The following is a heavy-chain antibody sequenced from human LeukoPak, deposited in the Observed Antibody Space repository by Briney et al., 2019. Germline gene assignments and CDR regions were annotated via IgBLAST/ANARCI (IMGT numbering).Heavy chain of an antibody. CDR1: GFTFSSYA. D-gene: IGHD2-2*01. CDR2: ISGSGGST. CDR3: AKDLKVAAVPPPLNNWFDP. Sequence: GGSLRLSCAASGFTFSSYAMSWVRQAPGKGLEWVSAISGSGGSTYYADSVKGRFTISRDNSKNTLYLQMNSLRAEDTAVYYCAKDLKVAAVPPPLNNWFDPWGQGTLVTVSS. J-gene: IGHJ5*02. V-gene: IGHV3-23*01.